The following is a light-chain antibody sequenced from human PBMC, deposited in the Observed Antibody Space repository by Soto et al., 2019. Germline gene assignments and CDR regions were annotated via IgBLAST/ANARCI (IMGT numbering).Light chain of an antibody. CDR2: GAS. V-gene: IGKV3D-15*01. CDR1: QSVSSN. J-gene: IGKJ4*01. CDR3: QQYNSYPLT. Sequence: EIVMTQSPATLSVSPGERATLSCRASQSVSSNLAWYQQKPGQAPRLLIHGASTRATGIPARFSGSGSGTEFTLTISRLEPEDFAGYYCQQYNSYPLTFGGGTKVEIK.